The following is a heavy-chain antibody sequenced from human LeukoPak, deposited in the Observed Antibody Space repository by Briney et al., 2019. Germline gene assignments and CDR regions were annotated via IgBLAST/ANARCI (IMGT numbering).Heavy chain of an antibody. CDR3: ARSLAFGY. CDR1: GFTFSSNG. J-gene: IGHJ4*02. Sequence: GGSLRLSCAASGFTFSSNGMHWVRQAPGKGLEWVANIKQDGSEKYYVDSVKGRFTISRDNAKNSLYLQMNSLRAEDTAVYYCARSLAFGYWGQGTLVTVSS. CDR2: IKQDGSEK. V-gene: IGHV3-7*01.